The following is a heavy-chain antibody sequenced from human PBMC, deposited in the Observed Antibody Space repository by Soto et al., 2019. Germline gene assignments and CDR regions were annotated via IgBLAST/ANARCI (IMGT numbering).Heavy chain of an antibody. D-gene: IGHD3-10*01. CDR3: AREGTMVRGFDC. CDR2: IWYDGSNK. J-gene: IGHJ4*02. V-gene: IGHV3-33*01. CDR1: GFTFSSYG. Sequence: QVQLVESGGGAVQPGRSLRLSCAASGFTFSSYGMNWVRQAPGKGLEWVALIWYDGSNKYYVDSVKGRFSISRDNSKNTRYLQMNSLRTEDTAVYYCAREGTMVRGFDCWGQGTLATVSS.